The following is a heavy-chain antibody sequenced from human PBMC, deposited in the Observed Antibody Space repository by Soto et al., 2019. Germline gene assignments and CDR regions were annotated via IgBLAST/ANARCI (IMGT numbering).Heavy chain of an antibody. D-gene: IGHD1-1*01. V-gene: IGHV3-23*01. Sequence: PGGSLRLSCAASGFTISSYAMSWVRQAPGKGLERVSAISDRGDTTHYADSVKGRFTISRDTSKNTLYLQMNTLRAEDTAVYYCAKDKPGTTSFDYWGQGTLVTVSS. J-gene: IGHJ4*02. CDR3: AKDKPGTTSFDY. CDR2: ISDRGDTT. CDR1: GFTISSYA.